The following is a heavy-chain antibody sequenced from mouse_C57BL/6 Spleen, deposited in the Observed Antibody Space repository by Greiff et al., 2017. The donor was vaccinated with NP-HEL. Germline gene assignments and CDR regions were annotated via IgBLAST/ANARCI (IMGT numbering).Heavy chain of an antibody. V-gene: IGHV1-80*01. CDR2: IYPGDGDT. D-gene: IGHD1-1*01. Sequence: VQLQESGAELVKPGASVKISCKASGYAFSSYWMNWVKQRPGKGLEWIGQIYPGDGDTNYNGKFKGKATLTADKSSSTAYMQLSSLTSEDSAVYFCARGGTYYDGSSYWYFDVWGTGTTVTVSS. CDR3: ARGGTYYDGSSYWYFDV. J-gene: IGHJ1*03. CDR1: GYAFSSYW.